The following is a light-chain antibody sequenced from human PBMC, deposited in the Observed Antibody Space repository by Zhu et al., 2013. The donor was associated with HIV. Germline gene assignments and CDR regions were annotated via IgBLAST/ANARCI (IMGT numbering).Light chain of an antibody. Sequence: EIVLTQSPGTLSLSPGERATLSCRASESVTSNLLGWYQQRGGQAPRLLIYGVSTRATGIPDRFSGSGSGTDFTLIISSLQSEDFAVYYCQQYNNWPPWTFGQGTKVELK. J-gene: IGKJ1*01. CDR1: ESVTSN. CDR2: GVS. V-gene: IGKV3D-15*01. CDR3: QQYNNWPPWT.